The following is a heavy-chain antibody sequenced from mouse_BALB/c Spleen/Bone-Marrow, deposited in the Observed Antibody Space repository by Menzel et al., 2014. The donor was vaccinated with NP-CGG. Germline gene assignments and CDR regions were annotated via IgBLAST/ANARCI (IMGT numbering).Heavy chain of an antibody. CDR2: ISTYNGNT. V-gene: IGHV1-67*01. D-gene: IGHD1-1*01. CDR3: ARDLLRSHFDC. CDR1: GYTFTDYA. Sequence: VQLQQSGPEGVRPGVSVKISCKGSGYTFTDYAMHWGKQSHAKSLEWIGLISTYNGNTNYNQKFKGKATMTVDKSSSTAYMELARLTSEDSAIYYCARDLLRSHFDCWGQGTTLTVSS. J-gene: IGHJ2*01.